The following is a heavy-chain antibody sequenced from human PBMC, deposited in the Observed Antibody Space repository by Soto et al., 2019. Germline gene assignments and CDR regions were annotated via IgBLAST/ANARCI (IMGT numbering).Heavy chain of an antibody. CDR1: GFTFSDYG. CDR2: IWFDGSNE. D-gene: IGHD2-15*01. Sequence: ESGGGVVQPGWSLRLSCAASGFTFSDYGMHWVRQAPGEGLQWVAVIWFDGSNEHYADSVKGRFTISRDNSKNTLYLQMYSRRAGDMAVYYCARGSLYGSSTSCSYGRDVWGQGTTVTVSS. V-gene: IGHV3-33*01. CDR3: ARGSLYGSSTSCSYGRDV. J-gene: IGHJ6*02.